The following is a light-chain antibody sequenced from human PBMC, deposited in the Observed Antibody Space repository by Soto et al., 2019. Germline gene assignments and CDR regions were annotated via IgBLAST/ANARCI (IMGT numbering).Light chain of an antibody. J-gene: IGKJ4*01. CDR3: QQYNSYSPLT. Sequence: DIQMTQSPSTLPASVGDRVTITCRASQRISSWLAWYQQKPGRAPKLLIYKASGLESGVPSRFSGSGSGTDFTLTISSLQPDDFATYYCQQYNSYSPLTFGGGTKVDIK. V-gene: IGKV1-5*03. CDR1: QRISSW. CDR2: KAS.